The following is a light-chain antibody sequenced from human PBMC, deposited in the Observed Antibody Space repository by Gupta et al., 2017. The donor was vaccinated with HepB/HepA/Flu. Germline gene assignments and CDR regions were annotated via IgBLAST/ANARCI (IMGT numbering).Light chain of an antibody. CDR1: SSDVGGSNY. V-gene: IGLV2-14*03. Sequence: QSALTQPASVSGSPGQWITISCTGTSSDVGGSNYVSWYQQHPGRAPKLIIYNVNNRPSGVSNRFSGSKSGNTASLTISGLQAEDEADYHCTSLTSRSTLLFGGGTRLTVL. J-gene: IGLJ3*02. CDR3: TSLTSRSTLL. CDR2: NVN.